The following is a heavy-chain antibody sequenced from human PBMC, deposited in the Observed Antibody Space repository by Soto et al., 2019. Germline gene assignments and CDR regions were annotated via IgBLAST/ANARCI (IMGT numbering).Heavy chain of an antibody. CDR2: IYYSGST. J-gene: IGHJ4*02. CDR3: ARVNNDYYGSGSYEDY. CDR1: GGSISSYY. V-gene: IGHV4-59*01. D-gene: IGHD3-10*01. Sequence: QVQLQESGPGLVKPSETLSLTCTVSGGSISSYYWSWIRQPPGKGLEWIGYIYYSGSTNYNPSLKSRVTISVDTSKNQCSLKLSSVTAADTAVYYCARVNNDYYGSGSYEDYWGQGTLVTVSS.